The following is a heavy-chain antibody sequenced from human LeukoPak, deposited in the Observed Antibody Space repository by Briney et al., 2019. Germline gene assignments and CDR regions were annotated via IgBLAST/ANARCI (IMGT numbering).Heavy chain of an antibody. D-gene: IGHD2-8*01. CDR3: TAEKNGSPHY. V-gene: IGHV4-39*07. CDR1: RGSVSSSTYY. J-gene: IGHJ4*02. CDR2: IYYTGST. Sequence: SETLSLTCTVSRGSVSSSTYYWSWVRQPPGKGLEWIASIYYTGSTYYNPSLKSRVTISLDMSKNEFFLTMTSVTAADTAVYFCTAEKNGSPHYWGQGTQVTVSS.